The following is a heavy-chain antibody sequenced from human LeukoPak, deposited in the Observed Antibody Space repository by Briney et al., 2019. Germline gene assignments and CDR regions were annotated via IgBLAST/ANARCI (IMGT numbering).Heavy chain of an antibody. CDR3: ATPHGGSGWFDY. D-gene: IGHD6-19*01. CDR1: GFTFSSYW. J-gene: IGHJ4*02. V-gene: IGHV3-21*01. Sequence: GGSLRLSCAASGFTFSSYWMTWVRQAPGKGLEWVSSISSSSSYIYYADSVKGRFTISRDNAKNLLYLQMNSLRAEDTAVYYCATPHGGSGWFDYWGQGTLVTVSS. CDR2: ISSSSSYI.